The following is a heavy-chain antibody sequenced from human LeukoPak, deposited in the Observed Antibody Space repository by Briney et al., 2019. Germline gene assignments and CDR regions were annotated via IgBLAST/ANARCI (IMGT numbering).Heavy chain of an antibody. D-gene: IGHD3-9*01. J-gene: IGHJ4*02. V-gene: IGHV4-38-2*02. CDR2: IYHSGST. CDR1: GYSISSGYY. CDR3: ARDFFRPRSSYKSILTGYRHGGNYFDY. Sequence: PSETLSLTCTVSGYSISSGYYWGWIRQPPGKGLEWIGSIYHSGSTYYNPSLKSRVTISVDTSKNQFSLKLSSVTAADTAVYYCARDFFRPRSSYKSILTGYRHGGNYFDYWGQGTLVTVSS.